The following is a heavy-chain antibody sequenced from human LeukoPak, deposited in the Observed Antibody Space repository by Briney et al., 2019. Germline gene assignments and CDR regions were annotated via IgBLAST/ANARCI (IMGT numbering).Heavy chain of an antibody. D-gene: IGHD1-26*01. CDR3: ARTRSPVGASDRNDY. Sequence: ASVKVSCKASGYTFTSYYMHWVRQAPGQGLEWMGIINPSGGSTSYAQKFQGRVTMTTDTSTSTAYMELRSLRSDDTAVYYCARTRSPVGASDRNDYWGQGTLVTVSS. V-gene: IGHV1-46*01. CDR2: INPSGGST. J-gene: IGHJ4*02. CDR1: GYTFTSYY.